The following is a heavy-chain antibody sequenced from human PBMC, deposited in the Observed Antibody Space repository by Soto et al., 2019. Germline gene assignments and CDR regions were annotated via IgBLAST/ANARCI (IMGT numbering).Heavy chain of an antibody. CDR1: GYTFTSYA. V-gene: IGHV1-3*01. CDR3: ARDLGGWPDY. Sequence: ASVKVSCKASGYTFTSYAMNWVRQAPGQRIERMGWINAGNGNTKYSQKFQGRVTITRDTSASTAYMELSSLRSEDTAVYYCARDLGGWPDYWGQGTLVTVSS. CDR2: INAGNGNT. D-gene: IGHD2-15*01. J-gene: IGHJ4*02.